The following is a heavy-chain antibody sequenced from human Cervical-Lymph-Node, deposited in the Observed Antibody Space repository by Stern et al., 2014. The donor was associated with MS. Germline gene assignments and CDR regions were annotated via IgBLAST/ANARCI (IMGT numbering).Heavy chain of an antibody. V-gene: IGHV3-30-3*01. J-gene: IGHJ4*02. CDR2: VSYDGTQR. CDR3: ARGGRGVGLEY. CDR1: GFTFSTYA. D-gene: IGHD3-10*01. Sequence: VQLVESGGGVVQPGRSLRLSCVASGFTFSTYAMHWVRPAPGKGLEWVAFVSYDGTQRNSTDSVKARFTISRDNSKNTLYLHMNSLRDEDTAVYFCARGGRGVGLEYWGQGALVTVSS.